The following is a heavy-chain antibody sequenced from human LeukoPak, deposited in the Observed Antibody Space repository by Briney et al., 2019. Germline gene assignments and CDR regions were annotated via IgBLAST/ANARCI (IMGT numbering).Heavy chain of an antibody. J-gene: IGHJ4*02. CDR3: ARGSSSWPPDFDY. CDR2: IYNTGST. CDR1: GDSISSYY. V-gene: IGHV4-59*01. D-gene: IGHD6-13*01. Sequence: SETLSLTCTVSGDSISSYYWSWIRQPPGKKLEWIGYIYNTGSTSYNPSLKSRVTISVDTSNNQFSLKVTSVTAADKAVYYCARGSSSWPPDFDYWGQGTLVTVSS.